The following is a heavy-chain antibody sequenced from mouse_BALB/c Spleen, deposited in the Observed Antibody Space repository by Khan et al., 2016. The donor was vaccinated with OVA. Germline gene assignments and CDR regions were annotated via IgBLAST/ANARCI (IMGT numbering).Heavy chain of an antibody. V-gene: IGHV2-6-1*01. Sequence: QVQLKESGPGLVAPSQSLSITCTISGFSLTNYGIHWVRQPPGKGLEWLVVIWSDGSTTYNSALKSRLTITKDNSKSQVFLKMNSLQTDDTAIYFRDRRPNYNYKVMDYWGQGTSVTVSS. D-gene: IGHD2-12*01. CDR2: IWSDGST. CDR3: DRRPNYNYKVMDY. J-gene: IGHJ4*01. CDR1: GFSLTNYG.